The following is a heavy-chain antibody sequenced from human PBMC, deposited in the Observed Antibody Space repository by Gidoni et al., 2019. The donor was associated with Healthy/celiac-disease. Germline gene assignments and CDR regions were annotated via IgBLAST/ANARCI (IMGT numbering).Heavy chain of an antibody. J-gene: IGHJ6*02. CDR3: ARDCSGGSCYGHYYYYGMDV. V-gene: IGHV4-38-2*02. Sequence: QVQLQESGPGLVKPSETLSLTCAVSGYSISSGYYWGWIRQPPGKGLEWIGSIYHSGSTYYNPSLKSRVTISVDTSKNQFSLKLSSVTAADTAVYYCARDCSGGSCYGHYYYYGMDVWGQGTTVTVSS. CDR2: IYHSGST. CDR1: GYSISSGYY. D-gene: IGHD2-15*01.